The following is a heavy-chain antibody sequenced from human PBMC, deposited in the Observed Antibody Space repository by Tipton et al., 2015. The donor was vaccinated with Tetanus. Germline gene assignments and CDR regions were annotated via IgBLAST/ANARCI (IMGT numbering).Heavy chain of an antibody. V-gene: IGHV4-39*02. CDR2: VFDSGTS. J-gene: IGHJ4*02. D-gene: IGHD2-2*01. CDR1: GGSISTYH. Sequence: TLSLTCTVSGGSISTYHWAWIRQPPGKGLEWIGSVFDSGTSYYNPSLKSRVTISVDTSKNHFSLRLSSVTAAETAVYYCAEGRRFCSSNSCHEYYFDSWGRGTLVTVSS. CDR3: AEGRRFCSSNSCHEYYFDS.